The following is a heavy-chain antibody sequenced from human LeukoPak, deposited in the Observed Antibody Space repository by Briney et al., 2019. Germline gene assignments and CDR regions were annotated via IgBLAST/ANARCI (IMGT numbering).Heavy chain of an antibody. CDR1: GDSVSGNSVA. CDR3: ARENRNAFDF. J-gene: IGHJ3*01. V-gene: IGHV6-1*01. CDR2: TYYTSEWNN. Sequence: SQTLSLTCAISGDSVSGNSVAWNWIRQSPSRGLEWLGRTYYTSEWNNDYAVAVKSRITINPDTPKNQVSLHLNSVTPDDTAVYYCARENRNAFDFWGQGTMVTVS.